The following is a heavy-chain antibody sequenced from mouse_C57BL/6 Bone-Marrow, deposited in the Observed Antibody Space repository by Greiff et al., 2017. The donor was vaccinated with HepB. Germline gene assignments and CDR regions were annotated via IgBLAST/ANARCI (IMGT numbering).Heavy chain of an antibody. CDR1: GYTFTSYG. D-gene: IGHD1-1*01. J-gene: IGHJ4*01. V-gene: IGHV1-81*01. CDR2: IYPRSGNT. Sequence: QVQLQHSGAELARPGASVKLSCKASGYTFTSYGISWVKQRTGQGLEWIGEIYPRSGNTYYNEKFKGKATLTADKSSSTAYMELRSLTSEDSAVYFCAKSTVVATGYYAMDYWGQGTSVTVSS. CDR3: AKSTVVATGYYAMDY.